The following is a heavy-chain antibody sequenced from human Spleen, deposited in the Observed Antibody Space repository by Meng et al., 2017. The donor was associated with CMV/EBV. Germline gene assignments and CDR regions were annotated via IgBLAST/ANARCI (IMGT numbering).Heavy chain of an antibody. Sequence: VQRVESGGFVVQPGGSLGLSCAASGFTFSSYAMSWVRQAPGKGLEWVSVIYSGGSTYYADSVKGRFTISRDNSKNTLYLQMNSLRAEDTAVYYCASLGYWGQGTLVTVSS. CDR2: IYSGGST. V-gene: IGHV3-66*01. CDR1: GFTFSSYA. J-gene: IGHJ4*02. CDR3: ASLGY.